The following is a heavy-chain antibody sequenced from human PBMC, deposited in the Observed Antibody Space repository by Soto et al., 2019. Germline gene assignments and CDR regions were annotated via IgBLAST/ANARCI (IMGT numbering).Heavy chain of an antibody. Sequence: PSETLSLTCTVSGGSISSYYWSWIRQPPGKGLEWIGYIYYSGSTNYNPSLKSRVTISVDTSKNQFSLKLSSVTAADTAVYYCARIYSGYLDYWGQGTLVTVSS. CDR1: GGSISSYY. CDR2: IYYSGST. J-gene: IGHJ4*02. CDR3: ARIYSGYLDY. V-gene: IGHV4-59*01. D-gene: IGHD1-26*01.